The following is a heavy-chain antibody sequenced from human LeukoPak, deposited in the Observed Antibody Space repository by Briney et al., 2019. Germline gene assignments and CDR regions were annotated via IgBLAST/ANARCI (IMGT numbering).Heavy chain of an antibody. CDR3: ARDALITMIGIFDY. Sequence: GGSLRLSCAASGFTLRSYTMNWVRQAPGKGLEWVSSIGISSNKIYYADSVKGRFIISRDNAKNSVYLQMNSLRAEDTAVYYCARDALITMIGIFDYWGQGTLVTVSS. CDR1: GFTLRSYT. V-gene: IGHV3-21*01. J-gene: IGHJ4*02. D-gene: IGHD3-22*01. CDR2: IGISSNKI.